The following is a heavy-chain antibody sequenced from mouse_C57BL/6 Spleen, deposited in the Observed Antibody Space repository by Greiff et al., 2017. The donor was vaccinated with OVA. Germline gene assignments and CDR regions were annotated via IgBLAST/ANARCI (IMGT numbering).Heavy chain of an antibody. CDR1: GYTFTSYW. J-gene: IGHJ1*03. D-gene: IGHD1-1*01. V-gene: IGHV1-64*01. CDR3: ARGYYGSSYFWYFDG. Sequence: VQLQQPGAELVKPGASVKLSCKASGYTFTSYWMHWVKQRPGQGLEWIGMIHPNSGSTNYNEKFKSKATLTVDKSSSTAYMQLSSLTSEDSAVYYCARGYYGSSYFWYFDGWGTGTTVTVSS. CDR2: IHPNSGST.